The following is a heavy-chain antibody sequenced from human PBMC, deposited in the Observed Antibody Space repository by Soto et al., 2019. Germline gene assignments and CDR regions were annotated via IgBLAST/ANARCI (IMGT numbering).Heavy chain of an antibody. CDR3: ARISSNTPHHYGLDG. CDR2: IDPGNGGT. V-gene: IGHV1-2*04. D-gene: IGHD2-2*01. J-gene: IGHJ6*02. Sequence: QVQLVQSGAAVKKPGASVKVSCKASGYTFSDYYLHWVRQAPGQGLEWMGWIDPGNGGTNYAQKFQCWVTMIRDTSRTTAYMELSRLTSDDTAVYFSARISSNTPHHYGLDGWGQWTTVIVS. CDR1: GYTFSDYY.